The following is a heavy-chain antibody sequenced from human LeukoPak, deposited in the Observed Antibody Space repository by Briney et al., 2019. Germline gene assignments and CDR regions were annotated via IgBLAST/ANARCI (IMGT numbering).Heavy chain of an antibody. J-gene: IGHJ4*02. V-gene: IGHV3-64*01. CDR2: ISSNGGST. D-gene: IGHD4-17*01. CDR1: GFTFGDYS. CDR3: ARETAYGDYELDY. Sequence: PGGSLRLSCTASGFTFGDYSMHWVRQAPGKGLEYVSAISSNGGSTYYANSVKGRFTISRDNSKNTLYLQMGSLRAEDMAVYYCARETAYGDYELDYWGQGTLVTVSS.